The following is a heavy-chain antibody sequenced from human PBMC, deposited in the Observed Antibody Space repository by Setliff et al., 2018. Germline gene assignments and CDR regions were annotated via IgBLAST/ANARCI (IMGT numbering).Heavy chain of an antibody. CDR1: GGFSTHA. CDR3: ASALIRRIAVAGKSQFDY. V-gene: IGHV1-69*05. Sequence: SVKVSCKASGGFSTHAISWVRQVPGQGLEWMGGIIPILGTTDYAQNFQGRVTITTDESTSSAYLEMSNLRSEDTAVYYCASALIRRIAVAGKSQFDYWGQGTLVTVSS. D-gene: IGHD6-19*01. J-gene: IGHJ4*01. CDR2: IIPILGTT.